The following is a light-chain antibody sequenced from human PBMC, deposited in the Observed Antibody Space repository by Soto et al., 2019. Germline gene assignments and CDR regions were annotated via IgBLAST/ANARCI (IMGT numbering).Light chain of an antibody. Sequence: QSVLTQPPSAAGTPGQRVTISCSGGSSNIGSKTVNWYQQRPGTAPKLLIDSNYQRPSGVPDRFSGSKSGTSASLAISGLQSEDEADYYCAAWDASLNGYVFGTGTKLTVL. J-gene: IGLJ1*01. CDR1: SSNIGSKT. CDR3: AAWDASLNGYV. CDR2: SNY. V-gene: IGLV1-44*01.